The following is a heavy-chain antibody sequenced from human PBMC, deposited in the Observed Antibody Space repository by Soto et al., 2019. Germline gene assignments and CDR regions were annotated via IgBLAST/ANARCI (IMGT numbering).Heavy chain of an antibody. V-gene: IGHV3-48*02. CDR1: GFTFSSYS. D-gene: IGHD3-16*02. CDR2: ISSSSSTI. CDR3: ARDGITFGGVIVRELFDY. J-gene: IGHJ4*02. Sequence: GGSLRLSCAASGFTFSSYSMNWVRQAPGKGLEWVSYISSSSSTIYYADSVKGRFTISRDNAKNSLYLQMNSLRDEDTAVYYCARDGITFGGVIVRELFDYWGQGTLVTVSS.